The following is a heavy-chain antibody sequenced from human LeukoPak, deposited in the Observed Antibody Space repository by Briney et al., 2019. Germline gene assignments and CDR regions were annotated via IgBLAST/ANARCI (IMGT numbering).Heavy chain of an antibody. CDR2: SGST. CDR3: ARVSKLLWFGELLTPFDY. J-gene: IGHJ4*02. Sequence: SGSTYYNPSLKSRVSISVDTSKNQFSLKLSSVTAADTAVYYCARVSKLLWFGELLTPFDYWGQGTLVTVSS. D-gene: IGHD3-10*01. V-gene: IGHV4-30-4*01.